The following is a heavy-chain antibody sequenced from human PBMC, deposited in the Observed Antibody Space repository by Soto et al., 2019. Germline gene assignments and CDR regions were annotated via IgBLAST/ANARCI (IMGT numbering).Heavy chain of an antibody. CDR1: GYTFTSYG. CDR2: ISAYNGNT. D-gene: IGHD3-10*01. J-gene: IGHJ5*02. Sequence: GASVKVSCKASGYTFTSYGISWVRQAPGQGLEWMGWISAYNGNTNYAQKLQGRVTMTTDTSTSTAYMELRSLRPDDTAVYYCARVQDYGSGSYYPPRSIDPWGQGTLVTVSS. CDR3: ARVQDYGSGSYYPPRSIDP. V-gene: IGHV1-18*01.